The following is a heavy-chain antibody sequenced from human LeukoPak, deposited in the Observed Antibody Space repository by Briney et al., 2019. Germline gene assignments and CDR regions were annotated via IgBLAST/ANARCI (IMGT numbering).Heavy chain of an antibody. Sequence: SETLSLTCTVSGGSISSSSYYWGWIRQPPGKGLEWIGSIYYSGSTYYNPSLKSRVTISVDTSKNQFSLKLSSVTAADTAVYYCARQWPSAFDYWGQGTLVTVSS. V-gene: IGHV4-39*07. J-gene: IGHJ4*02. CDR2: IYYSGST. CDR3: ARQWPSAFDY. D-gene: IGHD6-19*01. CDR1: GGSISSSSYY.